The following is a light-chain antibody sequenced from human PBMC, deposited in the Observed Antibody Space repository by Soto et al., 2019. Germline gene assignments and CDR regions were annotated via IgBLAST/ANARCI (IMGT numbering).Light chain of an antibody. J-gene: IGKJ4*01. CDR2: ATS. Sequence: DIQMTQSPSSVSASVGDRVTITCRASRGITSYLAWYQQRPGKAPNLLIYATSTFQSGVPSRFSGSGSGTLCPRTISSLQPEDAATDYCQQANSVPLTFGGGHKVEI. CDR1: RGITSY. V-gene: IGKV1-12*01. CDR3: QQANSVPLT.